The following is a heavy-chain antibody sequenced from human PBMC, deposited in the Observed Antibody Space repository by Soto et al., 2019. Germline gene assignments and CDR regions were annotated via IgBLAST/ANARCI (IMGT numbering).Heavy chain of an antibody. V-gene: IGHV3-15*01. Sequence: SLRLSCAASGFTFSNAWMRWVRQAPGKGLEWVGRIKRKTDGGTIDYAAAVRGRFSISRDDSRNTLYLQMNSLKIEDTAVYYCTTEVDYYDSSGYYRYYFDYWGQGTLVTVSS. CDR2: IKRKTDGGTI. CDR3: TTEVDYYDSSGYYRYYFDY. D-gene: IGHD3-22*01. CDR1: GFTFSNAW. J-gene: IGHJ4*02.